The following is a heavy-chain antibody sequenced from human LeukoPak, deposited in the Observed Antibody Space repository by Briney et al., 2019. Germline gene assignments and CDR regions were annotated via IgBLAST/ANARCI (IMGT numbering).Heavy chain of an antibody. D-gene: IGHD3-3*01. Sequence: ASVKVSCKASGGTFSSYAISWVRQAPGQGLEWMGGIIPTFGTANYAQKFQGRVTITADESTSTAYMELSSLRSEDTAVYYCARVSSYYDFSDVWGQGTTVTVSS. CDR2: IIPTFGTA. V-gene: IGHV1-69*13. CDR1: GGTFSSYA. CDR3: ARVSSYYDFSDV. J-gene: IGHJ6*02.